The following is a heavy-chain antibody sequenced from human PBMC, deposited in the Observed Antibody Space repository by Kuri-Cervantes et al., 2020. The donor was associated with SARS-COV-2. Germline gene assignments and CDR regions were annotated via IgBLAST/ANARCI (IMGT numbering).Heavy chain of an antibody. V-gene: IGHV3-21*01. Sequence: GESLKISCAASGFTFSSYNMNWLRQAPGKGLEWVSSISRSGGKIYYADSVKGRFTISRDNAKNLLYLQMNSLRAEDTAVYFCARVPTPYDGYVWYFDLWGRGSLVTVSS. CDR2: ISRSGGKI. J-gene: IGHJ2*01. D-gene: IGHD5-24*01. CDR1: GFTFSSYN. CDR3: ARVPTPYDGYVWYFDL.